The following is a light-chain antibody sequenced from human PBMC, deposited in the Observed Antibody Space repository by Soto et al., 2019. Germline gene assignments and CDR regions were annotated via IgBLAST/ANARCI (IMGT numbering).Light chain of an antibody. J-gene: IGLJ2*01. CDR2: LNSDGSH. Sequence: QLVLTQSPSASASLGASVKLTCTLSSGHSSYAIAWHQQQPEKGPRYLMKLNSDGSHSKGDGIPDRFSGSSSGAERYLTISSLQSEDEPEYYCQAWDSGTVVFGGGTKVTVL. CDR1: SGHSSYA. V-gene: IGLV4-69*01. CDR3: QAWDSGTVV.